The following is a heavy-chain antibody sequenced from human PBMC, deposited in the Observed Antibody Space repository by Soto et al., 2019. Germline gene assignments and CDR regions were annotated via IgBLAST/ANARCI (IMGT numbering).Heavy chain of an antibody. J-gene: IGHJ5*02. CDR1: GYTFTSYG. CDR2: ISAYIGNT. Sequence: QVQLVQSGAEVKKPGASVKVSCKASGYTFTSYGISWVRQAPGQGLEWMGWISAYIGNTNYAQKLQGRVTMTTDTSTSTAYMELRSLRSDDTAMYYCARDMGRDDYNWWPNHNWFDPWGQGTLVTVSS. D-gene: IGHD4-4*01. CDR3: ARDMGRDDYNWWPNHNWFDP. V-gene: IGHV1-18*01.